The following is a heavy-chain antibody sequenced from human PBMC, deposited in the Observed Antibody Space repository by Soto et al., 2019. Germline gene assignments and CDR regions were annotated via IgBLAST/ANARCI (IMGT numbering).Heavy chain of an antibody. CDR3: AHSVDSSLIPYFHH. V-gene: IGHV2-5*01. J-gene: IGHJ1*01. D-gene: IGHD3-16*01. CDR1: GFSLSTSRRG. CDR2: IYWNDDK. Sequence: SGPTLVNPTQTLTLTCTFSGFSLSTSRRGVGWVRQPPGKALEWLALIYWNDDKRYSPSLKSRLTITKDTSKNQVVLTMTNMDPVDTATYYCAHSVDSSLIPYFHHWGQGTLVTVSS.